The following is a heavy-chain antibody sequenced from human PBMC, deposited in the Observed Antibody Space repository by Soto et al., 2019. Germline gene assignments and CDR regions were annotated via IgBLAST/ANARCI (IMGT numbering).Heavy chain of an antibody. J-gene: IGHJ4*02. Sequence: GGSLRLSCAASGFTFSSYGMHWVRQAPGKGLEWVAVIWYDGSNKYYADSVKGRFTISRDNSKNTLYLQMNSLRAEDTAVYYCARENRRGGYRYFDYWGQGTLVTVSS. CDR1: GFTFSSYG. CDR2: IWYDGSNK. V-gene: IGHV3-33*01. CDR3: ARENRRGGYRYFDY. D-gene: IGHD3-16*02.